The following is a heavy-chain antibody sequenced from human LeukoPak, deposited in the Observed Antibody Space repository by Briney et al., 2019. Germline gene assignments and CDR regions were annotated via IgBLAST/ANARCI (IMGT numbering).Heavy chain of an antibody. V-gene: IGHV3-48*03. Sequence: GGSLRLSCAASGFPFSSYEMNWVRQAPGKGLEWVSYISSSGNTKHYVDSVKGRFTISRDNAKNSVYLQMNSLRNEDTAVYYCARDLTSVPTRWGQGTLVTVSS. CDR2: ISSSGNTK. CDR1: GFPFSSYE. J-gene: IGHJ4*02. D-gene: IGHD4-17*01. CDR3: ARDLTSVPTR.